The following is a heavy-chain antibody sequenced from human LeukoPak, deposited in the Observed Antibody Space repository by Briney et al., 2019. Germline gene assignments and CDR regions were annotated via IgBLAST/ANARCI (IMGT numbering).Heavy chain of an antibody. D-gene: IGHD3-22*01. Sequence: PSETLSLTCTVSGGSISCSSYYWGWIRQPPGKGLEWIGSIYYSGSTYYNPSLKSRVTISVDTSKNQFSLKLSSVTAADTAVYYCARLPYDSSGYLYYCYYYGMDVWGQGTTVTVSS. V-gene: IGHV4-39*01. CDR1: GGSISCSSYY. CDR2: IYYSGST. J-gene: IGHJ6*02. CDR3: ARLPYDSSGYLYYCYYYGMDV.